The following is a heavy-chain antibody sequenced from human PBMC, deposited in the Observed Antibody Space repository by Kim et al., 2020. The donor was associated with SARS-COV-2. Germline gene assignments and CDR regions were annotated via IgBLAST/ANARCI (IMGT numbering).Heavy chain of an antibody. J-gene: IGHJ6*02. CDR3: ARSYWIQKRGMDV. D-gene: IGHD5-18*01. Sequence: GGSLRLSCAASGFTFSSYSMHWVRQAPGKGLEWVSSIRSSSSYIYYADSVKGRFTISRENAKNSLYLQMNSLRAEDTAVDYCARSYWIQKRGMDVWGQGTTVTVSS. CDR1: GFTFSSYS. CDR2: IRSSSSYI. V-gene: IGHV3-21*01.